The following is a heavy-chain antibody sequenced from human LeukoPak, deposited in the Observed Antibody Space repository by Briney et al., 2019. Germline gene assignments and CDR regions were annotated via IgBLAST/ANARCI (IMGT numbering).Heavy chain of an antibody. J-gene: IGHJ4*02. CDR2: ISHSGAT. V-gene: IGHV4-4*02. CDR3: VRGDDYIFDY. D-gene: IGHD4-11*01. CDR1: DDPITSANW. Sequence: PSETLSLACAVSDDPITSANWWSWVRQSPGKGLEWIGEISHSGATNHNPSLKSRVTMSLDKSKNQLSLRVNSVTAADAAVYYCVRGDDYIFDYWGQGTLVTVSS.